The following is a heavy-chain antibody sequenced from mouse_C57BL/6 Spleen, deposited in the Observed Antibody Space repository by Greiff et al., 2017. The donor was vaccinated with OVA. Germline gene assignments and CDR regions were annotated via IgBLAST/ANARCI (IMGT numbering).Heavy chain of an antibody. CDR3: ARHGDSTVERCAY. Sequence: EVKVVESGGDLVKPGGSLKLSCAASGFTFSSYGMSWVRQTPDKRLEWVATISSGGSYTYYPDSVKGRFTISRDNAKNTLYLQMSSLKSEDTAMYDCARHGDSTVERCAYWGQGTLVTVSA. V-gene: IGHV5-6*01. D-gene: IGHD1-1*01. CDR1: GFTFSSYG. CDR2: ISSGGSYT. J-gene: IGHJ3*01.